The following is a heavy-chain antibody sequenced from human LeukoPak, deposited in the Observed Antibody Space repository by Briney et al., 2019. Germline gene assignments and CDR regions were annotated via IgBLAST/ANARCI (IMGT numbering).Heavy chain of an antibody. CDR2: LHPDGSER. D-gene: IGHD5-12*01. J-gene: IGHJ4*02. CDR1: GVRFTGYW. CDR3: ARGGYSFDY. Sequence: PGASLRLSCAASGVRFTGYWMTWVRQAPGKGLEWVARLHPDGSERNYVGSVEGRFTVSGDNAKSSMYLQMNSLRVEDTAVYYCARGGYSFDYLGQGTLVTVSS. V-gene: IGHV3-7*01.